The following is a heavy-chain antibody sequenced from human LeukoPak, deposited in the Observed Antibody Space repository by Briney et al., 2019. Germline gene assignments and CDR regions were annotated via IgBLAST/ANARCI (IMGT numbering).Heavy chain of an antibody. J-gene: IGHJ4*02. CDR2: ISSSSSYI. CDR3: ARDLTYFDY. Sequence: PGGSLRLSCAASGFTFSSYEMNWVRQTPGKGLEWVSSISSSSSYIYYADSVKGRFTISRDNAKNSLYLQMNSLRAEDTAVYYCARDLTYFDYWGQGTLVTVSS. CDR1: GFTFSSYE. V-gene: IGHV3-21*01.